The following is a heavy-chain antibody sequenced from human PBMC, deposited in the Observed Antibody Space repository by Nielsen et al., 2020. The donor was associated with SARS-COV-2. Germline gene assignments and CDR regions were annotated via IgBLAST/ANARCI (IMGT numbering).Heavy chain of an antibody. CDR1: GFTFSIHS. D-gene: IGHD3-10*01. Sequence: GESLKISCIASGFTFSIHSMNWVRRAPGKGLEWISHISSTGGTIYYADSMKGRFTISRDNAKNSLYLQMDSLRAEDTALYYCARDPYYGSGTFRFYGMDLWGQGTTVTVSS. CDR2: ISSTGGTI. CDR3: ARDPYYGSGTFRFYGMDL. V-gene: IGHV3-48*03. J-gene: IGHJ6*02.